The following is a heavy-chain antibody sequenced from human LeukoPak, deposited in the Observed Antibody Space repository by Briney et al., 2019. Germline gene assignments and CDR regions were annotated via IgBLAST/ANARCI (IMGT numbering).Heavy chain of an antibody. CDR2: INPSGGST. V-gene: IGHV1-46*01. CDR3: ARGGSKQLAPPFDS. CDR1: GYTFTTYY. Sequence: ASVKVSCKASGYTFTTYYIHWVRHAPGQGLEWMGMINPSGGSTNYAPKFQGRVTVTRDTSTSTAYMDLSSLRSGDTALYYCARGGSKQLAPPFDSWGEGTLVTVSS. J-gene: IGHJ4*02. D-gene: IGHD6-13*01.